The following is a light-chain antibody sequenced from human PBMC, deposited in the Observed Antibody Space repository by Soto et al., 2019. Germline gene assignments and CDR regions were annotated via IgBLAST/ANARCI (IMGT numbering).Light chain of an antibody. Sequence: EIVLTQSPGTLSFSPGERATLSCRSSQSVRSNYLAWYQQKPGQAPRLLIYGASSRATGIPERFSGSGSGTDFTLIISRLEPEDFGVYYCQQYGISPYTFGQGAKLEIK. CDR1: QSVRSNY. CDR3: QQYGISPYT. V-gene: IGKV3-20*01. J-gene: IGKJ2*01. CDR2: GAS.